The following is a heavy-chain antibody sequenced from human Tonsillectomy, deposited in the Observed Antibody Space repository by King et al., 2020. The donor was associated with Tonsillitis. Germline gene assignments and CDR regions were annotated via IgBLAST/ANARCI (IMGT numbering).Heavy chain of an antibody. Sequence: VQLVESGAEVKKPGASVKVSCKASGYTFTGYYMHWVRQAPGQGLEWMGWINPNSGGTNYAQKFQGRVTMTRDTSISTAYMELSRLRSDDTAVYYCARVSSGWADYYYYGMDVWGQGTTVTVSS. V-gene: IGHV1-2*02. CDR3: ARVSSGWADYYYYGMDV. D-gene: IGHD6-19*01. J-gene: IGHJ6*02. CDR2: INPNSGGT. CDR1: GYTFTGYY.